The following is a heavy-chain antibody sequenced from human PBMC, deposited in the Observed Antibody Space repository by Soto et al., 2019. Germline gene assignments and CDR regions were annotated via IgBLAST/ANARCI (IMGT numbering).Heavy chain of an antibody. CDR1: GGSSSSGGYY. CDR2: IYYSGST. CDR3: ARDCSSTSCYEGGLDAFDI. V-gene: IGHV4-31*03. Sequence: TLSLTCTVSGGSSSSGGYYWSWIRQHPGKGLEWIGYIYYSGSTYYNPSLKSRVTISVDTSKNQFSLKLSSVTAADTAVYYCARDCSSTSCYEGGLDAFDIWGQGTMVTVSS. J-gene: IGHJ3*02. D-gene: IGHD2-2*01.